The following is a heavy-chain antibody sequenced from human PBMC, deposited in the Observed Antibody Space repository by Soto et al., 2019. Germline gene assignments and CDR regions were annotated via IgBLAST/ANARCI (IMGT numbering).Heavy chain of an antibody. D-gene: IGHD6-19*01. J-gene: IGHJ6*02. CDR1: GYSFTIYW. CDR3: ARRTVADYYYYGMDV. Sequence: PGESLKISCKGSGYSFTIYWIGWVRQMPGKGLEWMGIIYPGDSDTRYSPSFQGQVTISADKSISTAYLQWSSLKASDTAMYYCARRTVADYYYYGMDVWGQGTTVTVSS. CDR2: IYPGDSDT. V-gene: IGHV5-51*01.